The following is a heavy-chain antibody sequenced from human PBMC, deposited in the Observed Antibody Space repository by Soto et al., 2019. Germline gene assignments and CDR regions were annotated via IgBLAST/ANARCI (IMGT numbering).Heavy chain of an antibody. V-gene: IGHV1-8*01. D-gene: IGHD3-3*01. CDR1: GYTVTGYD. Sequence: ASVKVSCKASGYTVTGYDIHWVRQATGQGLEWMGWMNPSSGNTGHAQKFQGRVTMTRDTSISTAYMELSNLRSEDTAVYYCARVDYDFGSGPPVWGQGTTVTVSS. CDR2: MNPSSGNT. CDR3: ARVDYDFGSGPPV. J-gene: IGHJ6*02.